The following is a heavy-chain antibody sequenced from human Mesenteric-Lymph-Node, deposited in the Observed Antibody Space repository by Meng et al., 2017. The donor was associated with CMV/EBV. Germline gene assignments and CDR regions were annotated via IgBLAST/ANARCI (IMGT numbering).Heavy chain of an antibody. J-gene: IGHJ5*02. CDR2: IYDSGST. CDR1: GGSISGYY. V-gene: IGHV4-59*01. CDR3: ARKGFSWFDP. Sequence: SETLSLTCTVSGGSISGYYWSWIRQSPGKGLEWMGYIYDSGSTHYNPSLKSRVTMSVDTSKNQFSLILSSVTAADTAVYYCARKGFSWFDPWGQGTLVTVSS.